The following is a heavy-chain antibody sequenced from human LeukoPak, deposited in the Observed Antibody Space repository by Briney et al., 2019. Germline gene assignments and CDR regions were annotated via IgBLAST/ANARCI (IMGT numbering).Heavy chain of an antibody. V-gene: IGHV3-21*01. CDR3: ARGNPGRFDY. D-gene: IGHD1-14*01. Sequence: GGSLRLSCAASGFTFSSYSMNWVRQAPGKGLEWVSSISSSSSYIYYADSAKGRFTISRDNAKNSLYLQMNSLRAEDTAVYYCARGNPGRFDYWGQGTLVTVSS. CDR2: ISSSSSYI. CDR1: GFTFSSYS. J-gene: IGHJ4*02.